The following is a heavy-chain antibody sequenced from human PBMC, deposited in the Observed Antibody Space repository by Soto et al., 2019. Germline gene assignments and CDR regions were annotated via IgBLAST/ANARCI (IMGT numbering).Heavy chain of an antibody. J-gene: IGHJ4*02. V-gene: IGHV3-23*01. CDR3: ARWSYLDY. CDR2: ISGSDGKT. Sequence: GGSLRLSCAASGFSFGSYALSWVRQAPGKGLEWVSTISGSDGKTFYADSVKGRFSISRDTSQSTLYLQMNSLRADDTAMYYCARWSYLDYWGQGNRVTVFS. CDR1: GFSFGSYA. D-gene: IGHD3-3*01.